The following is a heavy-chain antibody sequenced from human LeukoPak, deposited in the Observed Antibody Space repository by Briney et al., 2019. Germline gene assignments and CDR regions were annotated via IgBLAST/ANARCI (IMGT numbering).Heavy chain of an antibody. J-gene: IGHJ2*01. Sequence: SVKVSCKASGGTFSSYAISWVRQAPGQGLEWMGGIIPIFGTANYAQKFQGRVTITADESTSTAYMELSSLRPEDTAVYYCARKGWSSYWYFDLWGRGTLVIVSS. CDR1: GGTFSSYA. CDR2: IIPIFGTA. D-gene: IGHD6-19*01. V-gene: IGHV1-69*13. CDR3: ARKGWSSYWYFDL.